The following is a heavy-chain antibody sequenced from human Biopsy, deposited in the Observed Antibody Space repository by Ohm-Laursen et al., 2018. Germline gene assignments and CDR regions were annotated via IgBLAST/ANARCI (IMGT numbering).Heavy chain of an antibody. V-gene: IGHV4-39*01. D-gene: IGHD3-22*01. Sequence: SETLSLTCPVSGGSISNNNYYWGWIRQPPGKGLERVGSIFYRGSTHYKPSLKSRVNISVDTSKNQFSLKLNFVTAADTAVYYCARDYDTSGYYYVSWGQGTLVTVSS. CDR3: ARDYDTSGYYYVS. J-gene: IGHJ5*02. CDR2: IFYRGST. CDR1: GGSISNNNYY.